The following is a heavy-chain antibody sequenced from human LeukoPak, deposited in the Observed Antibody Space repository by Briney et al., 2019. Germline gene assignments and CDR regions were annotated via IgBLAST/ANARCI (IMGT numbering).Heavy chain of an antibody. CDR2: ISAYNGNT. CDR1: GYTFTSYG. Sequence: ASVKVSCKASGYTFTSYGISWVRQAPGQGLEWMGWISAYNGNTNYAQKLQGRVTMTTDTSTSTAYMELRSLRSDDTAVYYCARDLLGPSSSWYLTLYYYYYMDVWGKGTTVTVSS. V-gene: IGHV1-18*01. CDR3: ARDLLGPSSSWYLTLYYYYYMDV. J-gene: IGHJ6*03. D-gene: IGHD6-13*01.